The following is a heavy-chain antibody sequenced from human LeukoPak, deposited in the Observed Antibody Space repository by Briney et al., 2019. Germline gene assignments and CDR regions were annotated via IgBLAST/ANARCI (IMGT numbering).Heavy chain of an antibody. J-gene: IGHJ4*02. D-gene: IGHD3-22*01. Sequence: PSETLSLTCTVSGGSISSSSSYWGWIRQPPGKGLEWIGSVRYSGKTYYNPSLKSRVTMSVDTSKNHFSLRLTSVTAADTAVYSCARHYYDNSGLAYYFDYWGQGTLVTASS. CDR3: ARHYYDNSGLAYYFDY. CDR2: VRYSGKT. CDR1: GGSISSSSSY. V-gene: IGHV4-39*01.